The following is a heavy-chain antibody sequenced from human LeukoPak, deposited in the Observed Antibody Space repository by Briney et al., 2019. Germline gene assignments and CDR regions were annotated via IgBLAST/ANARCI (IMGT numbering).Heavy chain of an antibody. D-gene: IGHD5-18*01. CDR3: ARSSYGYYFDY. J-gene: IGHJ4*02. CDR1: GGSISSYY. Sequence: PSETLSLTCTASGGSISSYYRSWIRQPPGKGLEWIGYIYYSGSTNYNPSLKSRVTISVDTSKNQFSLKLSSVTAADTAVYYCARSSYGYYFDYWGQGTLVTVSS. V-gene: IGHV4-59*01. CDR2: IYYSGST.